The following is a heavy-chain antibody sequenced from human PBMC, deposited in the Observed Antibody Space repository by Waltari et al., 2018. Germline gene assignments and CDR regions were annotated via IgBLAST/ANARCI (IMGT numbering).Heavy chain of an antibody. CDR3: ARDHPEYDFGRHPFDY. Sequence: QVQLQESGPGLVKPSETLSLTCAVSGYSISSGYYWGWIRQPPGKGLEWIGSSYHSGSTYYNPSLKSRVTISVDTSKNQFSLKLSSVTAADTAVYYCARDHPEYDFGRHPFDYWGQGTLVTVSS. CDR1: GYSISSGYY. V-gene: IGHV4-38-2*02. J-gene: IGHJ4*02. D-gene: IGHD3-3*01. CDR2: SYHSGST.